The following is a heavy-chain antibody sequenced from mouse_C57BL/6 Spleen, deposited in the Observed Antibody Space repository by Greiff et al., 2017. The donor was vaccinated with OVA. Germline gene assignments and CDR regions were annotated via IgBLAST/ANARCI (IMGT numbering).Heavy chain of an antibody. D-gene: IGHD1-1*01. CDR1: GYTFTDYN. CDR2: INPNNGGT. CDR3: ALYYGSSYGYFDV. Sequence: VQLKQSGPELVKPGASVKIPCKASGYTFTDYNMDWVKQSHGKSLEWIGDINPNNGGTIYNQKFKGKATLTVDKSSSTAYMELRSLTSEDTAVYYCALYYGSSYGYFDVWGTGTTVTVSS. V-gene: IGHV1-18*01. J-gene: IGHJ1*03.